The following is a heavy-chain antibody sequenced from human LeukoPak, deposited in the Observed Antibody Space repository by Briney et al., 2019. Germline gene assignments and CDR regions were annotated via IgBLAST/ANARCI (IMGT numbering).Heavy chain of an antibody. CDR2: ISAYNGNT. J-gene: IGHJ4*02. CDR3: ARDLGYSSGWYSDY. CDR1: GYTFTSYG. D-gene: IGHD6-19*01. Sequence: GASVKVSCKASGYTFTSYGISWVRQAPGQGLEWMGWISAYNGNTNYAQKLQGRVTMTTDTSTSTAYVELRSLRSDDTAVYYCARDLGYSSGWYSDYWGQGTLVTVSS. V-gene: IGHV1-18*01.